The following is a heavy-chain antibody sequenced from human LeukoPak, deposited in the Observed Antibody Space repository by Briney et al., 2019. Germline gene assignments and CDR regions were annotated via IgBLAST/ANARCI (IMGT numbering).Heavy chain of an antibody. CDR3: ARGMALAAAGHPWSY. CDR1: GGTFSSYA. CDR2: IIPIFGTA. V-gene: IGHV1-69*13. J-gene: IGHJ4*02. D-gene: IGHD6-13*01. Sequence: SVKVSCKASGGTFSSYAISWVRQAPGQGLEWMGGIIPIFGTANYAQKFQGRVTITADESTSTAYMELSSLRSEDTAVYYCARGMALAAAGHPWSYWGQGTLVTVSS.